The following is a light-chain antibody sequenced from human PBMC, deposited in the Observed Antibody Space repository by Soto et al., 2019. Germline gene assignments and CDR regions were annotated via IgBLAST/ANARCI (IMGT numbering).Light chain of an antibody. CDR2: LGS. V-gene: IGKV2-28*01. J-gene: IGKJ1*01. CDR3: MQALQTRT. Sequence: DIVMTQSPLSLPVTPGEPASISCRSSQSLLHSNGYNYLDWYLQKPGQSPQLLIYLGSNRASGVPDRFSGSGSGTDFTLKISTVEAEDVGVYYCMQALQTRTLGQGTKVEIK. CDR1: QSLLHSNGYNY.